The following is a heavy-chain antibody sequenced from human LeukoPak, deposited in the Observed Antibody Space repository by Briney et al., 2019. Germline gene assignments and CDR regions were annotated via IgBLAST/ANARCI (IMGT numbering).Heavy chain of an antibody. CDR1: GFTFSSYA. CDR3: AKDGKQQLAHYYYYYYMDV. J-gene: IGHJ6*03. V-gene: IGHV3-23*01. Sequence: GGSLGLSCAASGFTFSSYAMSWVRQAPGKGLEWVSAISGSGGSTYYADSVKGRFTISRDNSKNTLYLQMNSLRAEDTAVYYCAKDGKQQLAHYYYYYYMDVWGKGTTVTVSS. CDR2: ISGSGGST. D-gene: IGHD6-13*01.